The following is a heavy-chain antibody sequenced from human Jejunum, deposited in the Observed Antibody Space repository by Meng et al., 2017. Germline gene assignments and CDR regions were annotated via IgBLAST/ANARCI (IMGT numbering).Heavy chain of an antibody. CDR3: ARDEGFGGDYYYGMDV. D-gene: IGHD3-10*01. J-gene: IGHJ6*02. Sequence: QLQPQESGSGLVKPSQTLSLTCVVSGGSMSSSYYWSWIRQPPGKGLEWIGYIYYSGSTNYNPSLKSRVTISVDTSKNQFSLKLSSVTAADTAVYYCARDEGFGGDYYYGMDVWGQGTTVTVSS. CDR2: IYYSGST. V-gene: IGHV4-59*01. CDR1: GGSMSSSYY.